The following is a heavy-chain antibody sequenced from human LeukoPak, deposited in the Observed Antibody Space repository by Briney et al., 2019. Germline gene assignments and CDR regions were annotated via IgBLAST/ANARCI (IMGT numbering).Heavy chain of an antibody. CDR1: GFTFSSYW. J-gene: IGHJ3*02. CDR2: IKQDGSEK. CDR3: ASPRGDWSDAFGI. D-gene: IGHD3-10*01. V-gene: IGHV3-7*01. Sequence: GGSLRLSCAASGFTFSSYWMSWVRQAPGKGLEWVANIKQDGSEKYYVDSVKGRFTISRDNAKNSLYLQMNSLRAEDTAVYYCASPRGDWSDAFGIWGQGTMVTVSS.